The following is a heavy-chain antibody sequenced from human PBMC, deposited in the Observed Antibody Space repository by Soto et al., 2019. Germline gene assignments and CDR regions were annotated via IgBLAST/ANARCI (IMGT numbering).Heavy chain of an antibody. J-gene: IGHJ5*02. D-gene: IGHD3-10*01. V-gene: IGHV4-61*01. CDR2: IYYSGST. Sequence: SETLSLTCTVSGGSVSSGSYYWSWIRQPPGKGLEWIGYIYYSGSTNYNPSLKSRVTISVDTSKNQFSLNLSFVTAADTAVYYCAREHYGNSAWFDPWGQGTLVTVSS. CDR3: AREHYGNSAWFDP. CDR1: GGSVSSGSYY.